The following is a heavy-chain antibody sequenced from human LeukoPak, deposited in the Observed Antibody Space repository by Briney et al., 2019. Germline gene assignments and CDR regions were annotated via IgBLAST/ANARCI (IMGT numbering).Heavy chain of an antibody. CDR1: GGTFSSYA. CDR2: IIPILGIA. CDR3: ARVYCSRTSCYNWFDP. V-gene: IGHV1-69*04. Sequence: ASVKVSCKASGGTFSSYAISWVRQAPGQGLEWMGRIIPILGIANYAQKFQGRVTITADKSTSTAYMELSSLRSEDTAMYYCARVYCSRTSCYNWFDPWGQGTLVTVSS. D-gene: IGHD2-2*01. J-gene: IGHJ5*02.